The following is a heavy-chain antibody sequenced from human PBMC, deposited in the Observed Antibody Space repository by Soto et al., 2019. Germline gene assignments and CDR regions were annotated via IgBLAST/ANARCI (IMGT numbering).Heavy chain of an antibody. CDR1: GFTFSSYG. D-gene: IGHD3-3*01. CDR3: ARDKRDLRFLEWSYYFDY. CDR2: IWYDGSNK. Sequence: GGSLRLSCAASGFTFSSYGMHWVRQAPGKGLEWVAVIWYDGSNKYYADSVKGRFTISRDNSKNTLYLQMNSLRAEDTAVYYCARDKRDLRFLEWSYYFDYWGQGTLVTVS. J-gene: IGHJ4*02. V-gene: IGHV3-33*01.